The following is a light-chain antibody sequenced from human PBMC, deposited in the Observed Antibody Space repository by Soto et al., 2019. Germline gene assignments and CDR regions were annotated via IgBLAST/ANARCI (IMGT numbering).Light chain of an antibody. CDR2: EVS. Sequence: QSALTQPASVSGSPGQSITISCDGTNSDIGAYNFVSWYLQLPGKAPKLIIYEVSHRPSGISNRFSGSKSGNSASPSISGLQPDDESYYYCSSYRSSSTPVFGGGTKLTVL. CDR3: SSYRSSSTPV. CDR1: NSDIGAYNF. J-gene: IGLJ3*02. V-gene: IGLV2-14*01.